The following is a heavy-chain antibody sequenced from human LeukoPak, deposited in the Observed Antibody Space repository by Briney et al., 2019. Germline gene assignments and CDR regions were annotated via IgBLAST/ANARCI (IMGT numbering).Heavy chain of an antibody. Sequence: QPGGSLRLSCAASGFTFADHAMHWVRHAPGKGLEWVSLINWDGGATYYADSVKGRFTISRDNSKNTLYLQMNSLRAEDTAVYYCAKALGYCSSTSCQMHAFDIWGQGTMVTVSS. V-gene: IGHV3-43D*03. CDR3: AKALGYCSSTSCQMHAFDI. CDR1: GFTFADHA. D-gene: IGHD2-2*01. J-gene: IGHJ3*02. CDR2: INWDGGAT.